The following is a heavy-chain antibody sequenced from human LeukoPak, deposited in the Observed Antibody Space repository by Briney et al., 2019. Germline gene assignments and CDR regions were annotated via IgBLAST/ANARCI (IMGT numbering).Heavy chain of an antibody. CDR2: IIPIFGTA. CDR3: ARVLWFGESDTYYFDY. CDR1: GGTFSSYA. J-gene: IGHJ4*02. V-gene: IGHV1-69*13. Sequence: ASVKVSCKASGGTFSSYAISWVRQAPGQGLEWMGGIIPIFGTANYAQKFQGRVTITADESTSTAYMELSSLRSEDTAVYYCARVLWFGESDTYYFDYWGQGTQVTVSS. D-gene: IGHD3-10*01.